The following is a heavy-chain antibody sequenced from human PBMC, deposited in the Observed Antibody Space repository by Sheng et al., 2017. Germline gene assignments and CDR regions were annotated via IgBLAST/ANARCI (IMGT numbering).Heavy chain of an antibody. Sequence: QVQLVQSGAEVKKPGSSVKVSCKASGGTFSSYTISWVRQAPGQGLEWMGRIIPILGIANYAQKFQGRVTITADKSTSTAYMELSSLRSEDTAVYYCARVARGVAAAYYYYMDVWGKGTTVTVSS. CDR1: GGTFSSYT. CDR3: ARVARGVAAAYYYYMDV. J-gene: IGHJ6*03. D-gene: IGHD6-13*01. V-gene: IGHV1-69*02. CDR2: IIPILGIA.